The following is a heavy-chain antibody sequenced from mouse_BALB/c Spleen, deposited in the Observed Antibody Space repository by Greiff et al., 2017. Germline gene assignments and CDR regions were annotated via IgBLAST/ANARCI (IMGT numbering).Heavy chain of an antibody. V-gene: IGHV2-5-1*01. D-gene: IGHD1-2*01. J-gene: IGHJ4*01. Sequence: VKLMESGPSLVQPSQSLSITCTVSGFSLTSYGVHWVRQSPGKGLEWLGVIWRGGSTDYNAAFMSRLSITKDNSKSQVFFKTNSLQADDTAIYYCAKNTPLRRLMDYWGQGTSVTVSS. CDR3: AKNTPLRRLMDY. CDR2: IWRGGST. CDR1: GFSLTSYG.